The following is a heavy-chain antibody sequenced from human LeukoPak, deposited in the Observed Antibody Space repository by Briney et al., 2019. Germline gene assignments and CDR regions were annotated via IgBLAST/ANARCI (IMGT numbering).Heavy chain of an antibody. D-gene: IGHD4-17*01. CDR2: ISYDGSNK. CDR3: ARETGSAVGSTDFDY. Sequence: GGSLRLSCAASGFTFSSYAIHWVRQAPGKGLEWVAVISYDGSNKYYADSVKGRFTISRDNSKITLYLQMNSLRAEDTAVYYCARETGSAVGSTDFDYWGQGTLVTVSS. J-gene: IGHJ4*02. CDR1: GFTFSSYA. V-gene: IGHV3-30-3*01.